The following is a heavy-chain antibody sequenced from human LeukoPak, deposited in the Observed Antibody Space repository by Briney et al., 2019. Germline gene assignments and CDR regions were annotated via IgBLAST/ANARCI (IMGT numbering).Heavy chain of an antibody. V-gene: IGHV4-59*08. J-gene: IGHJ5*02. CDR1: GGSINGHW. D-gene: IGHD6-13*01. CDR3: AGLHFAAAEEFGP. CDR2: IYYSGGT. Sequence: PSETLSLTCTVSGGSINGHWWSWIRQPPGKGLEWIGYIYYSGGTNYNPSLMSRVSMPVDTSKNQFSLKLSSVTAADTAVYYCAGLHFAAAEEFGPWGQGTLVTVSS.